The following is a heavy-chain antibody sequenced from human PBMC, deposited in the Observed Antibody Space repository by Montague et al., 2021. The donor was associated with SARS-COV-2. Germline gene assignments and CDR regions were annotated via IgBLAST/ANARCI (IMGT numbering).Heavy chain of an antibody. CDR3: ARDDIVLQGVTKGMDV. CDR2: MYYSGST. CDR1: GGAERRSKYY. D-gene: IGHD2-15*01. Sequence: SETLSLTCTVSGGAERRSKYYWGRIRQPPGAGLEWIGNMYYSGSTYYNPSLKSRVTISIDTSKNQFSLKLSSVTAADTAVYYCARDDIVLQGVTKGMDVWGQGTTVTVSS. J-gene: IGHJ6*02. V-gene: IGHV4-39*07.